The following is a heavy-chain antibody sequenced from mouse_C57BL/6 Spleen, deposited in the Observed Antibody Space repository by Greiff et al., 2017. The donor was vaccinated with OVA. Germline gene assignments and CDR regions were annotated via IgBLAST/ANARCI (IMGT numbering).Heavy chain of an antibody. V-gene: IGHV1-74*01. CDR2: IHPSDSDT. D-gene: IGHD2-3*01. Sequence: QVQLKQPGAELVKPGASVKVSCKASGYTFTSYWMHWVKQRPGQGLEWIGRIHPSDSDTNYNQKFKGKATLTVDKSSSTAYMQLSSLTSEDSAVYYCAMTYYDGYPAWFAYWGQGTLVTVSA. CDR1: GYTFTSYW. CDR3: AMTYYDGYPAWFAY. J-gene: IGHJ3*01.